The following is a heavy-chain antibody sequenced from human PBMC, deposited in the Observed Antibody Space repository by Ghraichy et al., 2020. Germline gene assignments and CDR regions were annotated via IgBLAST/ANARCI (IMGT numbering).Heavy chain of an antibody. CDR3: ARGGFFSYAFDV. CDR2: MYLSGST. Sequence: SETLSLTCTVSGDSISSGPYSWSWIRQPPGKGLEWIGYMYLSGSTYYNLSLKSRVTISIDRSKHQFSLKMSSVTAADMAVYYCARGGFFSYAFDVWGQGTMVTVPS. D-gene: IGHD2/OR15-2a*01. V-gene: IGHV4-30-2*01. J-gene: IGHJ3*01. CDR1: GDSISSGPYS.